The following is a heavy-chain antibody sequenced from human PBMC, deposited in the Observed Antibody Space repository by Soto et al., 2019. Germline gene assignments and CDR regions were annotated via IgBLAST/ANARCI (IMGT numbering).Heavy chain of an antibody. CDR1: GFTFSSYA. D-gene: IGHD2-2*01. CDR3: AKDIVVVPAAMPYYYYGMDV. V-gene: IGHV3-23*01. J-gene: IGHJ6*02. CDR2: ISGSGGST. Sequence: EVQLLESGGGLVQPGGSLRLSCAASGFTFSSYAMSWVRQAPGKGLEWVSAISGSGGSTYYADSVKGRFTISRDNSKNTLYLQMNSLRAEDTAVYYCAKDIVVVPAAMPYYYYGMDVWGQGTTVTVSS.